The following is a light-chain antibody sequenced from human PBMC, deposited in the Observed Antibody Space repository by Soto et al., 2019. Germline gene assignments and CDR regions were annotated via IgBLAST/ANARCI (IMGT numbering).Light chain of an antibody. CDR3: EKYNSVPFT. J-gene: IGKJ3*01. V-gene: IGKV1-27*01. CDR2: SGS. CDR1: QGIASS. Sequence: DIQMTQSPSSLSASVGDRVTITCRASQGIASSLAWYQQKPGKPPKLLIFSGSTLHSGVPSRFSGSGSGTDFTLTISSLQPEDVATYYCEKYNSVPFTFGPGTKVDIK.